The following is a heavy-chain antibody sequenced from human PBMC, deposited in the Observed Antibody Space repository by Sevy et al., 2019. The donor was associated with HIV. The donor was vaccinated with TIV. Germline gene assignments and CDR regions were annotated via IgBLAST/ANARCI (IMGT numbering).Heavy chain of an antibody. CDR2: ISWNSAFV. Sequence: GGSLRLSCVASGFTFDDYAMHWVRQAPGKGLEWVSGISWNSAFVGYADSVKGRLTISRDNAKQSLYLQMHSLKPEDTAFYYCVKDGGSGSGPSAEYFHHWAPGTLVTVSS. D-gene: IGHD6-19*01. J-gene: IGHJ1*01. CDR1: GFTFDDYA. V-gene: IGHV3-9*01. CDR3: VKDGGSGSGPSAEYFHH.